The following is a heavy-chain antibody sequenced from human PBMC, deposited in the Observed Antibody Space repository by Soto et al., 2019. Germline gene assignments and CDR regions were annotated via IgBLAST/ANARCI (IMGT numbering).Heavy chain of an antibody. D-gene: IGHD3-3*01. CDR3: ASGLYYVLWSGYFSSYYYYGMDV. CDR2: ISSSSSYI. CDR1: GFTFSSYS. J-gene: IGHJ6*02. Sequence: EVQLVESGGGLVKPGGSLRLSCAASGFTFSSYSMNWVRQAPGKGLEWVSSISSSSSYIYYAASVKGRFTISRDNAKNALYLQMNSLRADDTAVYYCASGLYYVLWSGYFSSYYYYGMDVGGQGTTVTVSS. V-gene: IGHV3-21*01.